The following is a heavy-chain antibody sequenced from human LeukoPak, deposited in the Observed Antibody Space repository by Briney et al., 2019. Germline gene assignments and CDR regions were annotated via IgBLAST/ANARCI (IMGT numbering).Heavy chain of an antibody. J-gene: IGHJ6*03. D-gene: IGHD2-21*01. Sequence: GASVKVSCKASGYTFTSYYIHWVRQAPGQGPEWLGIINPSGGSTTYAQKFQGRVTMTRDMSTSTVYMELSSLRSEDTAVYYCARGVYSVINVYYFYHMDVWGKGTTVTVSS. CDR1: GYTFTSYY. V-gene: IGHV1-46*01. CDR2: INPSGGST. CDR3: ARGVYSVINVYYFYHMDV.